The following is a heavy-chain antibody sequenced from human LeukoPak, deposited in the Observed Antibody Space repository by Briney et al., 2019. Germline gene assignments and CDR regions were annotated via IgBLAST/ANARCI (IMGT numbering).Heavy chain of an antibody. J-gene: IGHJ3*02. CDR2: YEPEDGET. Sequence: ASVKVSCKSSGYTLSVLPIHWVRQAPGKGLECMGGYEPEDGETFYTQEFQGRVTMTEDISTDTAYMELSSLRSDDTAMYYCATRTVPTAIPSAFDIWGQGTMVTVSS. V-gene: IGHV1-24*01. CDR1: GYTLSVLP. D-gene: IGHD2-2*02. CDR3: ATRTVPTAIPSAFDI.